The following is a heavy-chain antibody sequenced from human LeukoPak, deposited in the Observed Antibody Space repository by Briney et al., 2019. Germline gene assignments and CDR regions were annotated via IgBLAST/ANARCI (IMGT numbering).Heavy chain of an antibody. CDR2: IWDDGSEE. J-gene: IGHJ6*03. CDR3: AKEYERGTPYYDMDV. D-gene: IGHD3-16*01. V-gene: IGHV3-33*06. CDR1: GFTFSAYG. Sequence: PVRSLRLSCATSGFTFSAYGFHWVRQAAGKGLEWVGIIWDDGSEESYADSVKGRFTISRDNSNNTVYLQMNSLRVEDTAVYYCAKEYERGTPYYDMDVWGKGTTVTVSS.